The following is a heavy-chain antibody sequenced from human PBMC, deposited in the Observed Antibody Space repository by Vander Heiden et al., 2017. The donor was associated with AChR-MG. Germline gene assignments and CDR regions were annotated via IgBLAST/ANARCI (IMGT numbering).Heavy chain of an antibody. D-gene: IGHD5-12*01. Sequence: AASGFTFSSYAMSWVRQAPGKGLEWVSASSGSGGSTYYADSVKGRFTISRDNSKNTLYLQMNSLRAEDTAVYYCAKGLDIDDYYYYYYGMDVWGQGTTVTVSS. J-gene: IGHJ6*02. CDR2: SSGSGGST. V-gene: IGHV3-23*01. CDR3: AKGLDIDDYYYYYYGMDV. CDR1: GFTFSSYA.